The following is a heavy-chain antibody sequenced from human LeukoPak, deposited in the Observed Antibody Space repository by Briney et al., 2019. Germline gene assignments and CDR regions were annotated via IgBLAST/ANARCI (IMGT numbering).Heavy chain of an antibody. D-gene: IGHD4/OR15-4a*01. V-gene: IGHV3-53*01. Sequence: GGSLRLSCAASGFTVSTYYMTWVRQAPGKGLECVSVIYSGGSTYYADSVRGRFTISRDNSKNTLYLQMNSLRAEDTALYYCAKGYDYQPFNYWGQGTLVTVSS. J-gene: IGHJ4*02. CDR2: IYSGGST. CDR3: AKGYDYQPFNY. CDR1: GFTVSTYY.